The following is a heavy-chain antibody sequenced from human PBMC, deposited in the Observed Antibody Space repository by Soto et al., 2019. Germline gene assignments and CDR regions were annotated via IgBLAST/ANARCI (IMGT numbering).Heavy chain of an antibody. CDR3: ARMVSSSPDSYYFDY. J-gene: IGHJ4*02. V-gene: IGHV3-53*04. D-gene: IGHD6-6*01. CDR1: GFTVSSNY. CDR2: IYSGGST. Sequence: EVQLVESGGGLVQPGGSLRLSCAASGFTVSSNYMSWVRQAPGKGLEWVSVIYSGGSTYYADSVKGRFTISRHNSKNTLYLQMNSLRAEDTAVYYRARMVSSSPDSYYFDYWGQGTLVTVSS.